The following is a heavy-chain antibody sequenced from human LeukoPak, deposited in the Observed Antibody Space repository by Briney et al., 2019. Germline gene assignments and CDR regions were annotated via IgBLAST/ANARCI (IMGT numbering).Heavy chain of an antibody. Sequence: ASVTVSCKTSGYTFTNYYMHWVRQAPGQGLEWMGIINPSGGSTSYAQKFQGRVTMTRDTSTSTVYMELSSLRSEDTAVYYCARGGNMIAASGRAAYYSMDVWGQGTTVTVSS. J-gene: IGHJ6*02. CDR3: ARGGNMIAASGRAAYYSMDV. D-gene: IGHD6-13*01. CDR1: GYTFTNYY. CDR2: INPSGGST. V-gene: IGHV1-46*01.